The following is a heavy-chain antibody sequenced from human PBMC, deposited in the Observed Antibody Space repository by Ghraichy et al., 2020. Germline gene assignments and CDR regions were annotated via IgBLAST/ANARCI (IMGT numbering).Heavy chain of an antibody. CDR3: ARRSAAHLDY. CDR1: GGSISSSSYY. D-gene: IGHD6-13*01. J-gene: IGHJ4*02. CDR2: IYYSGST. Sequence: SETRSLTCTVSGGSISSSSYYWGWIRQPPGKGLEWIGSIYYSGSTYYNPSLKSRVTISVDTSKNQFSLKLSSVTAADTAVYYCARRSAAHLDYWGQGTLVTVSS. V-gene: IGHV4-39*01.